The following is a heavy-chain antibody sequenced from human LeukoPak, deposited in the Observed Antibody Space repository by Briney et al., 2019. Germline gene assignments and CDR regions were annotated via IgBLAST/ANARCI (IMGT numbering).Heavy chain of an antibody. J-gene: IGHJ4*02. CDR1: GFSLSTTGVG. CDR2: IYWDDDK. D-gene: IGHD6-19*01. V-gene: IGHV2-5*02. CDR3: AHVYSSGWYFDY. Sequence: ESGPTLVKPTQTLTLTCTFSGFSLSTTGVGVGWIRQPPGKALGWLALIYWDDDKRYSPSLKSRLTITKDTSKNQVLLTMTNMDPVDTATYYCAHVYSSGWYFDYWGQGTLVTVSS.